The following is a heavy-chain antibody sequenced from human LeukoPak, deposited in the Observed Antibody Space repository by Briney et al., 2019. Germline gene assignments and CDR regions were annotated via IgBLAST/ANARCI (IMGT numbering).Heavy chain of an antibody. D-gene: IGHD5-12*01. Sequence: GASVKVSCKASGGTFSSYAISWVRQAPGQGLEWMGRINPNSGGTNYAQKFQGRVTMTRDTSISTAYMELSRLRSDDTAVYYCARSAPRATRSVNPIDYWGQGTLVTVSS. CDR1: GGTFSSYA. CDR2: INPNSGGT. CDR3: ARSAPRATRSVNPIDY. V-gene: IGHV1-2*06. J-gene: IGHJ4*02.